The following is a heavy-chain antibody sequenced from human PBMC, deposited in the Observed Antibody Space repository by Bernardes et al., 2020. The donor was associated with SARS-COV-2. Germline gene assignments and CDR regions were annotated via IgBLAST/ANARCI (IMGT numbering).Heavy chain of an antibody. CDR1: GFTFDDYG. V-gene: IGHV3-20*04. CDR3: ARDGLGIAVAGTGGYYYYGMDV. D-gene: IGHD6-19*01. Sequence: GGSLRLSCAASGFTFDDYGMSWVRQAPGKGLEWVSGINWNGGSTGYADSVKGRFTISRDNAKNSLYLQMNSLRAEDTAVYYCARDGLGIAVAGTGGYYYYGMDVWGQGTTVTVSS. CDR2: INWNGGST. J-gene: IGHJ6*02.